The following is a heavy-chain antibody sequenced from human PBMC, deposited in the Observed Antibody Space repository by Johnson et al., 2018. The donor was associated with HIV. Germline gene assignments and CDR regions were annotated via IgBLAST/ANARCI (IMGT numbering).Heavy chain of an antibody. CDR1: GFTFSSYG. V-gene: IGHV3-33*05. J-gene: IGHJ3*01. Sequence: QMLLVESGGGVVQPGGSLRLSCAASGFTFSSYGMHWVRQAPGKGLEWVAVISYDGINKYYADSVKGRFTISRDNSKNTLYLQMNSLRAEDTAVYYCAKVLSSSSLWGQGTMVTVSS. CDR2: ISYDGINK. CDR3: AKVLSSSSL. D-gene: IGHD6-6*01.